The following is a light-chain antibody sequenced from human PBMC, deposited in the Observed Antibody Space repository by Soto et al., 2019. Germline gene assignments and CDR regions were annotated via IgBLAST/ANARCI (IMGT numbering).Light chain of an antibody. CDR1: QSVSSTY. J-gene: IGKJ1*01. CDR3: QQYGGSRWT. Sequence: EIVLTQSPGTLSLSPGERATLSCRASQSVSSTYLAWYQQQPGQAPRLLIYGASNRATGIPDRFSGSWSWTDFTLTNSRLEPEDFAVYYCQQYGGSRWTFGQGTRVDIK. V-gene: IGKV3-20*01. CDR2: GAS.